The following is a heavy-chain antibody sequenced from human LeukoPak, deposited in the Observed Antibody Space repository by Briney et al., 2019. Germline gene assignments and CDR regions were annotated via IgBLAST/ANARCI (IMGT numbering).Heavy chain of an antibody. D-gene: IGHD3-10*01. CDR2: INPNSGGT. CDR1: GYTFTGYY. Sequence: ASVKVSCKASGYTFTGYYMHWVRQAPGQGLEWMGWINPNSGGTNYAQKFQGRVTMTRDTSISTAYMELSRLRSDDTAVYYCARGGLDGSGKIPGNAFHIWGQGTMVTVSS. CDR3: ARGGLDGSGKIPGNAFHI. V-gene: IGHV1-2*02. J-gene: IGHJ3*02.